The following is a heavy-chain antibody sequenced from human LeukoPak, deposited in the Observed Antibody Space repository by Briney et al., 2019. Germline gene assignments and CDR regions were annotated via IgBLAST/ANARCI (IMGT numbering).Heavy chain of an antibody. Sequence: SETLSLTCAVYGGSFSGYYWSWIRQPPGKGLEWIGYIYYSGSTNYNPSLKSRVTISVDTSRNQFSLKLSSVTAADTAVYYCARGIAAAGTDIDYWGQGTLVTVSS. D-gene: IGHD6-13*01. CDR1: GGSFSGYY. CDR3: ARGIAAAGTDIDY. CDR2: IYYSGST. V-gene: IGHV4-59*01. J-gene: IGHJ4*02.